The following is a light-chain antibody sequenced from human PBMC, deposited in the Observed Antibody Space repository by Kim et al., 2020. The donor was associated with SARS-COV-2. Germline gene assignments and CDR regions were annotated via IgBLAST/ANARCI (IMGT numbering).Light chain of an antibody. V-gene: IGLV10-54*02. CDR2: RNN. CDR3: SALDSSLSAWV. Sequence: QAGLTQPPSVSKGLRQTATLTCTGNSNIVGNQGAAWLQQHQGHPPKLLSYRNNSRPSGISERFSASRSGNTASLTITGLQPEDEADYYCSALDSSLSAWVFGGGTQLTVL. J-gene: IGLJ3*02. CDR1: SNIVGNQG.